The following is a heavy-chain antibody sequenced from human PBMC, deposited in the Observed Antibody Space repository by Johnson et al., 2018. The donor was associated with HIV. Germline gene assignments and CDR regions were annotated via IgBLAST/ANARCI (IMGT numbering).Heavy chain of an antibody. J-gene: IGHJ3*02. CDR3: ARERPAYSSSSSHAFDI. V-gene: IGHV3-11*04. Sequence: QEQLVESGGGVVQPGGSLRLSCAVSGFTFSDYYMSWIRQAPGKGLEWVSYISSSGSTKYYADSVKGRFTISRDNAKNSLYLQMNSLRAEDTAVYYCARERPAYSSSSSHAFDIWGQGTMVTVSS. CDR2: ISSSGSTK. CDR1: GFTFSDYY. D-gene: IGHD6-6*01.